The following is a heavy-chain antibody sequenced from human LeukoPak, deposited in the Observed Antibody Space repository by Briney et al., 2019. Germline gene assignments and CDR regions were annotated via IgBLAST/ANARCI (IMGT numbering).Heavy chain of an antibody. CDR1: GFTFSSYA. J-gene: IGHJ4*02. D-gene: IGHD6-19*01. V-gene: IGHV3-23*01. Sequence: GGSLRLSCAASGFTFSSYAMSWVRQAPGKGLEWVSSISGSGGSTYYEDSVKGRFTISRDNSKNTLYLQMNSPRAEDSAVYYCAKMKYQWLVRIYFDYWGQGTLVTVSS. CDR2: ISGSGGST. CDR3: AKMKYQWLVRIYFDY.